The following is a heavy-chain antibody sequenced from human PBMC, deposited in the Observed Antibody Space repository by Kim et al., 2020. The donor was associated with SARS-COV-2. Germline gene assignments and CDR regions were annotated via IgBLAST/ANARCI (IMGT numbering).Heavy chain of an antibody. CDR1: GYTLTELS. D-gene: IGHD3-10*01. CDR3: ATVRYYGSGSYHWYYYGMDV. J-gene: IGHJ6*02. CDR2: FDPEDGET. Sequence: ASVKVSCKVSGYTLTELSMHWVRQAPGKGLEWMGGFDPEDGETIYAQKFQGRVTMTEDTSTDTAYMELSSLRSEDTAVYYCATVRYYGSGSYHWYYYGMDVWGQGTTVTVSS. V-gene: IGHV1-24*01.